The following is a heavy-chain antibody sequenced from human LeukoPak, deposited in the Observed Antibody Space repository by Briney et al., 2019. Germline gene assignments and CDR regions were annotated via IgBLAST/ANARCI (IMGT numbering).Heavy chain of an antibody. CDR3: ARHLNYYLDY. V-gene: IGHV3-74*01. CDR1: GFTFSDYS. CDR2: ISSDGSIT. Sequence: GSLRLSCATSGFTFSDYSMNWVRQAPGKGLVWVSRISSDGSITGYADSVKGRFTISRDNAKNTLYLQMNSLRAEDTAVYYCARHLNYYLDYWGQGTLVTVSS. J-gene: IGHJ4*02. D-gene: IGHD3-10*01.